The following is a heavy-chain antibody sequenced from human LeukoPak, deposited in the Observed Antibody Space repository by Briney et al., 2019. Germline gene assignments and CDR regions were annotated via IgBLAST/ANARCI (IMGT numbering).Heavy chain of an antibody. CDR1: GYTFTSYA. CDR3: ARVSFIPSNWYYYDSSGYYPFDY. Sequence: ASVKVSCKASGYTFTSYAMHWVRQAPGQRLEWMGWINAGNGNTKYSQKFQGRVTITRDTSASTAYMELSSLRSEDTAVYYCARVSFIPSNWYYYDSSGYYPFDYWGQGTLVTVSS. CDR2: INAGNGNT. V-gene: IGHV1-3*01. J-gene: IGHJ4*02. D-gene: IGHD3-22*01.